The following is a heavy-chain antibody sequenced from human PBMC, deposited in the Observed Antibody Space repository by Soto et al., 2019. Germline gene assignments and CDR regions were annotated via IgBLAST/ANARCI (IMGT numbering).Heavy chain of an antibody. CDR2: ISAYNGNT. J-gene: IGHJ4*02. D-gene: IGHD2-2*02. V-gene: IGHV1-18*04. Sequence: QVQLVQSGAEVKKPGASVKVSCKASGYTFTRYGISWVRQAPGQGLEWMGWISAYNGNTNYAQKLQGRVTMTTDTSTSTAYMELRSLRSDATAVYYCARSRTISGNSWWQLLLYPDDYWGPGTLVTVSS. CDR3: ARSRTISGNSWWQLLLYPDDY. CDR1: GYTFTRYG.